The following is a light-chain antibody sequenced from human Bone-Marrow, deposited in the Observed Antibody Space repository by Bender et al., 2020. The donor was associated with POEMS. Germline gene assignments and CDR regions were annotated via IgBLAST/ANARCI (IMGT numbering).Light chain of an antibody. J-gene: IGLJ3*02. CDR2: INN. CDR3: AAWEDSLNGWV. CDR1: RSNIGTNP. V-gene: IGLV1-44*01. Sequence: QSVLTQPPSASGTPGQRVTISCSGSRSNIGTNPVNWYQQLPGTAPKLLIYINNQRPSGVPDRFSGSKSGTSASLAISGLQSEDEADYYCAAWEDSLNGWVFGGGTKLTVL.